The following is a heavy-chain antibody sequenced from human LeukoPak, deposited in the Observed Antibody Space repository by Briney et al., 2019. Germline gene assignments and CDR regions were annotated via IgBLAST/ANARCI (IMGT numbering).Heavy chain of an antibody. CDR3: ARDSDVRGRDPPRY. Sequence: GGSLRLSCVASGFTFSNYWLTWVRQAPGKGLECVANIKQDGSEKSYVDSVKGRFTISRDNAKNSLYLQMNSLRAEDTAVYYCARDSDVRGRDPPRYWGQGTLVTVSS. CDR1: GFTFSNYW. J-gene: IGHJ4*02. D-gene: IGHD1-26*01. V-gene: IGHV3-7*01. CDR2: IKQDGSEK.